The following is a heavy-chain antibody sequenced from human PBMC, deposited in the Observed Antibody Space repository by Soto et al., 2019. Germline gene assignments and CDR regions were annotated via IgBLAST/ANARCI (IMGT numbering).Heavy chain of an antibody. V-gene: IGHV4-39*07. CDR1: GGSVRSSTYY. CDR2: IYYSGST. D-gene: IGHD5-18*01. J-gene: IGHJ4*02. CDR3: ARDRGVVYSYGTGGFDY. Sequence: SETLSLTCTVSGGSVRSSTYYWGWIRQAPGKGLEWIANIYYSGSTHNNPSLKSRVTISVDTSNNQFSLKLSSVTAADTAVYYCARDRGVVYSYGTGGFDYWGQGTLVTVSS.